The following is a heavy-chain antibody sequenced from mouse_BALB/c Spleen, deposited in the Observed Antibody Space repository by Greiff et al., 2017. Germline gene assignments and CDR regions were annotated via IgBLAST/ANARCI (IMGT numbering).Heavy chain of an antibody. Sequence: VQLQQSGAELVKPGASVKLSCTASGFNIKDTYMHWVKQRPEQGLEWIGRIDPANGNTKYDPKFQGKATITADTSSNTAYLQLSSLTSEDTAVYDGAGDDGSSYGAWFADWGEGTLVTVAA. J-gene: IGHJ3*01. D-gene: IGHD1-1*01. V-gene: IGHV14-3*02. CDR1: GFNIKDTY. CDR2: IDPANGNT. CDR3: AGDDGSSYGAWFAD.